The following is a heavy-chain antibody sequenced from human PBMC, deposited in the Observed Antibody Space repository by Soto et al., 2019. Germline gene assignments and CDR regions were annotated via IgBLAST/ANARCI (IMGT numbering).Heavy chain of an antibody. Sequence: GGSLRLSCAASGFTFSSYAMSWVRQAPGKGLERVSGISGSGGSTYYADSVKGRFTISRDNSKNTLYLQMNSLRAEDTAVYYCAKDVDIVVVPAAPNDAFDIWGQGTMVTVSS. CDR3: AKDVDIVVVPAAPNDAFDI. D-gene: IGHD2-2*01. V-gene: IGHV3-23*01. CDR1: GFTFSSYA. CDR2: ISGSGGST. J-gene: IGHJ3*02.